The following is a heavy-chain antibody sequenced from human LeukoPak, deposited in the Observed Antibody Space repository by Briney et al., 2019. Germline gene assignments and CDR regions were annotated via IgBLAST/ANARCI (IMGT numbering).Heavy chain of an antibody. V-gene: IGHV4-31*11. CDR3: ARGVWFVGGLKRSYCFDP. Sequence: SETLSLTCAVSGGSISSGAYYWSWIRQHPGKGLEWIGYIYYSGSTYYNPSLKSRVTISVDTSKNHFSLRLSSVTAADTAVYYCARGVWFVGGLKRSYCFDPWGQGTLVTVSS. CDR1: GGSISSGAYY. D-gene: IGHD3-10*01. J-gene: IGHJ5*02. CDR2: IYYSGST.